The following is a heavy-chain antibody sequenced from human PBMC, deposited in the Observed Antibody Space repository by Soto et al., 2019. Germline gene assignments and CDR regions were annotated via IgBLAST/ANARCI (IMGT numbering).Heavy chain of an antibody. D-gene: IGHD3-10*01. J-gene: IGHJ4*02. CDR1: GYSFTSYA. CDR3: VRSGGLDD. Sequence: QVQLVQSGAEVKKPGASVKVSCKASGYSFTSYAIHWVRQAPGQGLECMGWINAANGNTRYSQKFQGRVTITRDTSATTAYMDLSSLTSEDTAVYYCVRSGGLDDWGQGTLITVSS. V-gene: IGHV1-3*01. CDR2: INAANGNT.